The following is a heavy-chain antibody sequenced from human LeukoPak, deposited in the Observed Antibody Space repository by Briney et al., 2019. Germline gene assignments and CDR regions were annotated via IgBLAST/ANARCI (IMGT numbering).Heavy chain of an antibody. CDR1: GFTFSSYE. V-gene: IGHV3-48*03. CDR3: ARQVVAATFDAFDI. Sequence: GGSLRLSCAASGFTFSSYEMNWVRQAPGKGLEWVSYISSSGSTIYYADSVKGRFTISRDNAKNSLYLQMNSLRAEDTAVYYCARQVVAATFDAFDIWGQGTMVTVSS. D-gene: IGHD2-15*01. CDR2: ISSSGSTI. J-gene: IGHJ3*02.